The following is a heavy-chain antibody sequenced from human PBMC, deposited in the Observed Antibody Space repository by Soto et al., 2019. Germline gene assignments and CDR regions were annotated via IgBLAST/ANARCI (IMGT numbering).Heavy chain of an antibody. CDR3: ARESGDIVVVPAATEDYGMDV. CDR2: INAGNGNT. CDR1: GNGFSSYT. D-gene: IGHD2-2*01. Sequence: ASVKVSCKASGNGFSSYTMHWVRQAPGQRLEWMGWINAGNGNTKYSQKFQARVTITRDTTASTAYMELSSLKSEDTAVYYCARESGDIVVVPAATEDYGMDVWGQGTTVTVTS. V-gene: IGHV1-3*01. J-gene: IGHJ6*02.